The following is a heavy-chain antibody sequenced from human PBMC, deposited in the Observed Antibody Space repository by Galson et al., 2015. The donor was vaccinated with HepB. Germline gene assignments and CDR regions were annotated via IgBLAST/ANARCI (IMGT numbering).Heavy chain of an antibody. CDR3: ARGKDYYDSSGYYDSNWYFDL. J-gene: IGHJ2*01. CDR1: GFTFDDYA. Sequence: SLRLSCAASGFTFDDYAMHWVRQAPGKGLEWVSGISWNSGSIGYADSVKGRFTISRDNAKNSLYLQMNSLRAEDTALYYCARGKDYYDSSGYYDSNWYFDLWGRGTLVTVSS. CDR2: ISWNSGSI. D-gene: IGHD3-22*01. V-gene: IGHV3-9*01.